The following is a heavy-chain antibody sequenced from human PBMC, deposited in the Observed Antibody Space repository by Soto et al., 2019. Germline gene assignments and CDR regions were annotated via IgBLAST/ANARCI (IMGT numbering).Heavy chain of an antibody. V-gene: IGHV3-48*03. Sequence: GGSLRLSCAASGFTFSSYEMNWVRQAPGKGLEWVSYISSSGSTIYYADSVKGRFTISRDSAKNSLYLQMNSLRAEDTAVYYCARDRDYYDSSGYCDYWGQGTLVTVSS. CDR3: ARDRDYYDSSGYCDY. D-gene: IGHD3-22*01. CDR1: GFTFSSYE. J-gene: IGHJ4*02. CDR2: ISSSGSTI.